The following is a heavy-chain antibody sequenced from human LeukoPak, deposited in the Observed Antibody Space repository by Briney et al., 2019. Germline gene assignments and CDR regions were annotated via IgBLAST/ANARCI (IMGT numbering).Heavy chain of an antibody. D-gene: IGHD2-2*01. CDR1: GGSFSGYY. Sequence: SETLSLTCAVYGGSFSGYYWSWIRQPPGKGLEWSGEINHSGSTNYNPSLKSRVTISVDTSKNQFSLKLSSVTAADTAVYYCARCPPSPRDAFDIWGQGTMVTVSS. J-gene: IGHJ3*02. V-gene: IGHV4-34*01. CDR3: ARCPPSPRDAFDI. CDR2: INHSGST.